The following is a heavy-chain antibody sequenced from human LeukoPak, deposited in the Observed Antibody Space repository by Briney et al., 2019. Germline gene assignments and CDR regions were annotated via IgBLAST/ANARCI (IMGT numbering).Heavy chain of an antibody. Sequence: PSETLSHTCTGSINSNRYYWGWIRQPPGKGLEWIGSIYYSGSTYYNPSLKSRVTISIDTSKNQFSLKLSSVTAADTAVYYCARQTYGSGNYYSGEIDYWGHGTLVTVSS. V-gene: IGHV4-39*01. CDR1: SINSNRYY. CDR3: ARQTYGSGNYYSGEIDY. J-gene: IGHJ4*01. D-gene: IGHD3-10*01. CDR2: IYYSGST.